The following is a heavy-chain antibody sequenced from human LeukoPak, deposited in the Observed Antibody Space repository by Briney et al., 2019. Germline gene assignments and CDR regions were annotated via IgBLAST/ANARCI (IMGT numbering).Heavy chain of an antibody. D-gene: IGHD4-23*01. V-gene: IGHV1-3*01. CDR1: GYTFTSYA. CDR2: INAGNGNT. J-gene: IGHJ4*02. Sequence: GASVKVSCKASGYTFTSYAMHWVRQAPGQRLEWMGWINAGNGNTKYSQKFQGRVTITRDTSASTAYMELSSLRSEDTAVYYCARGGLATVVFVYWGQGTLVTVSS. CDR3: ARGGLATVVFVY.